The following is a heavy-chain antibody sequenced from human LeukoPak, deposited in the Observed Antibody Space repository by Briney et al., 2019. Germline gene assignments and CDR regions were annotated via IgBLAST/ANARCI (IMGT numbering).Heavy chain of an antibody. CDR3: AKDLRRWLQLGVFDY. J-gene: IGHJ4*02. CDR2: RSTTSGTI. V-gene: IGHV3-48*01. Sequence: GGSLRLSCAASGFTFSSYSMNWVRQAPGKGLEWVSYRSTTSGTISYGDSVKGRFTISRDNSKNTLYLQMNSLRAEDTAVYYCAKDLRRWLQLGVFDYWGQGTLVTVSS. D-gene: IGHD5-24*01. CDR1: GFTFSSYS.